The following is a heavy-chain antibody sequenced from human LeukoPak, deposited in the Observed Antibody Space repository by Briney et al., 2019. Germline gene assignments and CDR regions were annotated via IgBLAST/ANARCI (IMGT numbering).Heavy chain of an antibody. V-gene: IGHV3-73*01. D-gene: IGHD6-6*01. CDR2: IRSKVNSYAT. CDR3: ASRAAARYHFDY. J-gene: IGHJ4*02. CDR1: GFTFSGSA. Sequence: GGSLRLSCAASGFTFSGSAMHWVRQASGKGLEWVGRIRSKVNSYATAYAASVKGRFTISRDDSKNTAYLQMNSLKTEDTAVYYCASRAAARYHFDYWGQGTLVTVSS.